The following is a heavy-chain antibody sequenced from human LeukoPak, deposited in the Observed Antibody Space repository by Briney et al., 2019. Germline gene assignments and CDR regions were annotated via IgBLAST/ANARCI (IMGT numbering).Heavy chain of an antibody. D-gene: IGHD3-10*01. V-gene: IGHV3-74*01. J-gene: IGHJ4*02. Sequence: GGSLRLSCAASGFTFSRHWMHWVRQAPGKGLVWVSRIISDGSSTSYADSVKGRFTISRDNAKNTLNLQMNSPRVEDTAVYYCARGHVPGSDRHWDYWGQGILVTVSS. CDR3: ARGHVPGSDRHWDY. CDR1: GFTFSRHW. CDR2: IISDGSST.